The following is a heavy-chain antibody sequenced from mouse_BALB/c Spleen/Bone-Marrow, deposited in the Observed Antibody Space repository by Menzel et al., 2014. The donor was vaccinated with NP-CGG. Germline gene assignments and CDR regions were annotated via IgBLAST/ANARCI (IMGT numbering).Heavy chain of an antibody. Sequence: LEESGGRLVTPGTPLTLTCTVSGFSLSSYHMTWVRPAPGEGLEWIGTIYNSHGPTYYASWAKGRFTISKTSTTVDPKITSPTTEDAATYCCAGVTDLWGQGTLVTVSS. CDR3: AGVTDL. V-gene: IGHV5-9*02. CDR2: IYNSHGPT. J-gene: IGHJ2*01. CDR1: GFSLSSYH.